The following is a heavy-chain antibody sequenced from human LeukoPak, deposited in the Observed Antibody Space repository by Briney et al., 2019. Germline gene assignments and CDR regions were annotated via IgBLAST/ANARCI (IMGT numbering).Heavy chain of an antibody. D-gene: IGHD3-3*01. J-gene: IGHJ4*02. CDR2: IYTSGST. CDR3: ARDLFTIFGVEAIDY. CDR1: GGSISSCY. V-gene: IGHV4-4*07. Sequence: PSETLSLTCTVSGGSISSCYWSWIRQPAGKGLEWIGRIYTSGSTSYNPSLKSRVTMSVDTSKNQFSLKLSSVTAADTAVYYCARDLFTIFGVEAIDYWGQGTLVTVSS.